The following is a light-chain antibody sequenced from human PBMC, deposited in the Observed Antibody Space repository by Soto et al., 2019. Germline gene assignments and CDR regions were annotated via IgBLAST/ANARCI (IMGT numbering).Light chain of an antibody. CDR2: GAS. CDR3: QQYGSSPQWT. Sequence: ENVLTQSPGTLSLSPGERATLSCRASQSVSSNLAWYQQKPGQAPRLLIYGASGRATGIPDRFSGSGSGTDFTLTISRLEPEDFAVYYCQQYGSSPQWTFGQGTKVDIK. CDR1: QSVSSN. J-gene: IGKJ1*01. V-gene: IGKV3-20*01.